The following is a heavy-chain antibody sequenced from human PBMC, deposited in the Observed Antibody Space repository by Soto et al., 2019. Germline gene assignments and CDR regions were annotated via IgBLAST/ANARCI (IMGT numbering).Heavy chain of an antibody. V-gene: IGHV5-51*03. D-gene: IGHD3-3*01. CDR1: GYTFSSYW. CDR3: ARGYTNYYGSLGCFDS. CDR2: IYPRDSDT. J-gene: IGHJ4*02. Sequence: VQLVQSGAEVKKPGESLKISCEGSGYTFSSYWIAWVRQMPGKGLEWMGIIYPRDSDTRYSPSFQGQVTISADKSINAACLHWSGLKASDTGMYYCARGYTNYYGSLGCFDSWGQGTLVTVSS.